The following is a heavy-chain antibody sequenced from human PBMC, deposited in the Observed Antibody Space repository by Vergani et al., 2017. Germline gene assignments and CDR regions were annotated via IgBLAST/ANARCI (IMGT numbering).Heavy chain of an antibody. CDR3: AGGPTVKAPGYYMDV. CDR2: ISSSSSYI. V-gene: IGHV3-21*01. CDR1: GFTFSSYS. J-gene: IGHJ6*03. Sequence: EVQLVESGGGLVKPGGSLRLSCAASGFTFSSYSMNWVRQAPGKGLEWVSSISSSSSYIYYADSVKGRFTISRDNAKNSLYLQMNSLRAEDTAVYYCAGGPTVKAPGYYMDVWGKGTTVTVSS. D-gene: IGHD4-11*01.